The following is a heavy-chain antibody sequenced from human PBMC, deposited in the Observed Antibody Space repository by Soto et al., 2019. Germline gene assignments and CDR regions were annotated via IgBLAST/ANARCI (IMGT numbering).Heavy chain of an antibody. CDR3: ARGRNSGWNRWLDP. CDR1: VFTSGNYA. CDR2: ITGSGDTT. D-gene: IGHD6-19*01. V-gene: IGHV3-23*01. Sequence: GGTLRLSCIASVFTSGNYAMSWVRQAPGKGLEWVSGITGSGDTTSYPDSVRGRFTISRDNSKNSLYLQMNSLRAEDTAVYFCARGRNSGWNRWLDPWGQGTLVTVSS. J-gene: IGHJ5*02.